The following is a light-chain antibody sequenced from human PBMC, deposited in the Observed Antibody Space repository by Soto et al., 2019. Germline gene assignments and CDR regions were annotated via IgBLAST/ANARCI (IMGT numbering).Light chain of an antibody. Sequence: EIVLTQSPGTLSLSPGERATLSCRASQSVSSSYLAWYQQKPGQAPRXXIYGASSRAAGIPDRFSGSGAGTEFTLTISRLEPEDFAVYYCHQYGSSPWTFGQGTKVDIK. CDR3: HQYGSSPWT. J-gene: IGKJ1*01. V-gene: IGKV3-20*01. CDR1: QSVSSSY. CDR2: GAS.